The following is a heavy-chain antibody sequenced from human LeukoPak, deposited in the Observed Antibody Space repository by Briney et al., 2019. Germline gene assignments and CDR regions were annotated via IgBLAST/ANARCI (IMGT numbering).Heavy chain of an antibody. CDR3: TRDLRYYDSSGYDY. Sequence: KTGGSLRLSCAASGFSFSTYAMSWVRQAPGKGLEWVGFIRSKAYGGTTEYAASVKGRFTISRDDSKSIAYLQMNSLKTEDTAVYYCTRDLRYYDSSGYDYWGQGTLVTVSS. J-gene: IGHJ4*02. CDR1: GFSFSTYA. V-gene: IGHV3-49*04. D-gene: IGHD3-22*01. CDR2: IRSKAYGGTT.